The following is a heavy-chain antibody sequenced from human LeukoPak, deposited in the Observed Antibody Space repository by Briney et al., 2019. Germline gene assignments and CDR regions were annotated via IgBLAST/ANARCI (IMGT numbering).Heavy chain of an antibody. J-gene: IGHJ4*02. CDR2: ISGSGGST. V-gene: IGHV3-23*01. CDR1: GFTFSSYA. Sequence: GGSLRLSCAASGFTFSSYAMSWVRQAPGKGLEWVSAISGSGGSTYYADSVKGRFTISRDNSKNTLYLQMNSLRAEDTAVYYCARALKGGRDIVVVPAAIGYYFDYWGQGTLVTVSS. D-gene: IGHD2-2*02. CDR3: ARALKGGRDIVVVPAAIGYYFDY.